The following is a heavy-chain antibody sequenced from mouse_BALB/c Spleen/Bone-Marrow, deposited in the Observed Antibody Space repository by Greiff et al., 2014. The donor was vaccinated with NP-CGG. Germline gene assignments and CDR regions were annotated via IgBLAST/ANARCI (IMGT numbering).Heavy chain of an antibody. CDR1: GFTFSSYV. J-gene: IGHJ2*01. D-gene: IGHD2-12*01. CDR3: ARHGESYRTRYFDY. CDR2: ISSGGSYT. Sequence: EVKLAESGGGLVKPGGSLKLSCAASGFTFSSYVMSWVRQTPEKRLEWVATISSGGSYTYYPDSVKGRFTISRDNTKNTLYLQMSSLRSEDTAMYYCARHGESYRTRYFDYWGQGTTLTVSS. V-gene: IGHV5-9-3*01.